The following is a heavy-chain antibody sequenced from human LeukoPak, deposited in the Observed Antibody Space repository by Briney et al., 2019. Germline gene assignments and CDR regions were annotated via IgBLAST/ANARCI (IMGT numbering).Heavy chain of an antibody. CDR2: IYHSGST. D-gene: IGHD6-19*01. V-gene: IGHV4-4*02. CDR3: ARVGNIAVAGTGVVD. CDR1: GVSISSSNW. J-gene: IGHJ4*02. Sequence: PSETLSLTCAVSGVSISSSNWWSWVRQPPGKGLEWIGEIYHSGSTNYNPSLKSRVTISVDKSKNQFSLKLSSVTAADTAVYYCARVGNIAVAGTGVVDWGQGTLVTVSS.